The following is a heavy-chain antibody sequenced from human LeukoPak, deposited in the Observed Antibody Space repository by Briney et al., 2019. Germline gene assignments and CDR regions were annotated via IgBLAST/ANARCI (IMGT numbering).Heavy chain of an antibody. Sequence: SETLSLTCAVSGGSISSGGYSWSWIRQPPGKGLEWIGYIYYSGSSSYNPSLKSRLTISVDTSKNQFSLKLSSVTAADTAVYYCARVTGYIVEDYFDYWGQGTLVTVSS. D-gene: IGHD3-22*01. CDR1: GGSISSGGYS. CDR3: ARVTGYIVEDYFDY. V-gene: IGHV4-30-4*07. CDR2: IYYSGSS. J-gene: IGHJ4*02.